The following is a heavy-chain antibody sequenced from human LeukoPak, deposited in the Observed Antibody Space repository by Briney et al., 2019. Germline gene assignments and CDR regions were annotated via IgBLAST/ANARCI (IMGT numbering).Heavy chain of an antibody. CDR2: IYYSGNT. CDR1: GGSIGSDY. V-gene: IGHV4-59*01. Sequence: SETLSLTCTVSGGSIGSDYWNWIRQPPGKALEWIGYIYYSGNTNYNPSLEGRVTISVDPSKTQFSLTLTSVTAADTAVYYCSRAPGQWLGTGMDVWGQGTTVTVSS. CDR3: SRAPGQWLGTGMDV. D-gene: IGHD6-19*01. J-gene: IGHJ6*02.